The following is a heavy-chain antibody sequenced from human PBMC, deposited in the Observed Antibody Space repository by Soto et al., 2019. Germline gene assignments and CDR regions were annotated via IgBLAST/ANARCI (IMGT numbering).Heavy chain of an antibody. CDR2: IYPADSDT. Sequence: PGESLKISCKGSGYSFTSYWIGWVRQMPGKGLEWMGIIYPADSDTRYSPSFQGQVTVSADKSISTAYLQWSSLKASDTAIYYCARQPDSRDYYYYYGMDVWGRGTTVTVSS. V-gene: IGHV5-51*01. CDR3: ARQPDSRDYYYYYGMDV. J-gene: IGHJ6*02. D-gene: IGHD6-13*01. CDR1: GYSFTSYW.